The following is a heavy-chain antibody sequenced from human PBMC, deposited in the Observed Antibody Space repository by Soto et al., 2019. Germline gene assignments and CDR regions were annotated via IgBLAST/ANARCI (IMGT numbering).Heavy chain of an antibody. J-gene: IGHJ5*02. Sequence: QVPLQEPGPGLVKPSETLSLTCSVSGGSIISRDYYWVWVRRAPGRGPQWIGNIFYNGRTDYNPSRQSRVNFSVDSSKNRFFLKVASVTVADTAIHYCARGKMRADDQSDWFDPWGRGTLVTVSS. CDR2: IFYNGRT. CDR1: GGSIISRDYY. CDR3: ARGKMRADDQSDWFDP. V-gene: IGHV4-39*02. D-gene: IGHD3-3*01.